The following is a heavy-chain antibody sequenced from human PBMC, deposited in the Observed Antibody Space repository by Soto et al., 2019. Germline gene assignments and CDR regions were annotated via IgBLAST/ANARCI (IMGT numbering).Heavy chain of an antibody. Sequence: GGSLRLSCAASGFTFSSYGMSWVRQAPGKGLEWVSAVSSSGGTTNYAGSVKGRFTISRDNSKNTLYLQMNSLRAEDTAVYYCARGGPRNDAFDIWGKGTMVTVSS. D-gene: IGHD3-16*01. CDR1: GFTFSSYG. CDR2: VSSSGGTT. V-gene: IGHV3-23*01. CDR3: ARGGPRNDAFDI. J-gene: IGHJ3*02.